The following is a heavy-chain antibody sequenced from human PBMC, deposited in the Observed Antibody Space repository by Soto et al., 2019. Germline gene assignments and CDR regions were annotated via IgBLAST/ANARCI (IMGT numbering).Heavy chain of an antibody. CDR1: TDSFNDYY. V-gene: IGHV4-59*13. J-gene: IGHJ3*02. Sequence: QVRLHESGPGLVKPSETLSLTCTVSTDSFNDYYWSWIRQPPGKGLEWIGSIYHTWNTNYNPSLESRVSISVDTSKIQFSLSLSSVTAADRAVYYCARDVGIHDAFDIWGQGTLVTVSS. CDR2: IYHTWNT. CDR3: ARDVGIHDAFDI. D-gene: IGHD5-18*01.